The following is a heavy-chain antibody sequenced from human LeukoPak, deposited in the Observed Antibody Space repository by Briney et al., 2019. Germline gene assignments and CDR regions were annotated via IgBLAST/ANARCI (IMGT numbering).Heavy chain of an antibody. J-gene: IGHJ6*02. V-gene: IGHV4-4*02. CDR1: GFTFSNAY. D-gene: IGHD6-19*01. Sequence: GSPRLSCAASGFTFSNAYMNWVRQPPGKGLEWIGEIYHSGSTNYNPSLKSRVTISVDKSKNQFSLKLSSVTAADTAVYYCARDPQVRAVDFYYYYYGMDVWGQGTTVTVSS. CDR3: ARDPQVRAVDFYYYYYGMDV. CDR2: IYHSGST.